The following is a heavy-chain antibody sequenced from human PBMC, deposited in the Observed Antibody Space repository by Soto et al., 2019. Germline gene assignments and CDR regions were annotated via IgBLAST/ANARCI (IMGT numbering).Heavy chain of an antibody. J-gene: IGHJ4*02. D-gene: IGHD1-1*01. CDR1: GGTFSSYA. V-gene: IGHV1-69*12. CDR3: ASFREGYNGPWAY. Sequence: QVQLVQSGAEVKKPGSSVKVSCKASGGTFSSYAISWVRQAPGQGLEWMGGLIPIFGTTNYAQKFQGRVTITADESTSTAYMALSSLRAEDTAVYYCASFREGYNGPWAYWGQGTLVTVSS. CDR2: LIPIFGTT.